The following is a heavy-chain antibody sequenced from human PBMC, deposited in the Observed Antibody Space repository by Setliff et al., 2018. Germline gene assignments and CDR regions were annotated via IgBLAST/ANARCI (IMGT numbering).Heavy chain of an antibody. D-gene: IGHD3-10*01. CDR3: AREKGYYNSGSYKYWFDP. V-gene: IGHV1-69*05. J-gene: IGHJ5*02. CDR2: INPIFGTT. CDR1: GGTFSSNG. Sequence: SVKVSCKASGGTFSSNGISWVRQAPGQGLEWMGGINPIFGTTTYAQKFQDRVTITTDESTSTAYMDLSSLTSDDTAIYYCAREKGYYNSGSYKYWFDPWGQGTLVTVSS.